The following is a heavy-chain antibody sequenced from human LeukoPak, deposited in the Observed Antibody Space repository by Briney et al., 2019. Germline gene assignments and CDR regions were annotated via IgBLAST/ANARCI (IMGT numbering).Heavy chain of an antibody. CDR2: TYYRSTWYN. J-gene: IGHJ5*02. CDR3: ARRLTQYDCFDP. CDR1: GDSVSSNSVT. V-gene: IGHV6-1*01. D-gene: IGHD2-2*01. Sequence: SQTLSLTCAISGDSVSSNSVTWNWIRQSPSRGLEWLGRTYYRSTWYNDYAVSVRGRITVNPDTSRNQFSLHLNSVTPEDAAVYYCARRLTQYDCFDPWGQGILVTVSS.